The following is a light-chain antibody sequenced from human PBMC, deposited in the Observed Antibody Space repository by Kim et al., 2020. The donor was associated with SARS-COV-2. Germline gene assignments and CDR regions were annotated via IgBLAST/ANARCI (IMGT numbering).Light chain of an antibody. CDR3: QQANTVPPA. V-gene: IGKV1D-12*01. CDR1: HDISNW. Sequence: DIQMTQSPSSVSASVGDRVTITCRASHDISNWLTWYQQKPGKAPKLLISGASRLQVGVPTRFSGSGSETDFTLTISSLQPDDNATYYCQQANTVPPAFGGGTKVDIK. J-gene: IGKJ4*01. CDR2: GAS.